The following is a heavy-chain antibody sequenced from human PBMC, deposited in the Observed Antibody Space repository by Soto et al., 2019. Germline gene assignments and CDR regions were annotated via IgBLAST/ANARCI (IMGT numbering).Heavy chain of an antibody. Sequence: QVQLVQSGAEVKKPGASVKVSCKASGYTFTNYAMHWVRQAPGQRLEWMGWINAGNGNTKYSQKFQGRVTITRDTSASTAYMELCSLRSEATAVYYCGRGSCDSRFDPWGQGTLVTVSS. V-gene: IGHV1-3*01. D-gene: IGHD3-10*01. CDR2: INAGNGNT. CDR3: GRGSCDSRFDP. CDR1: GYTFTNYA. J-gene: IGHJ5*02.